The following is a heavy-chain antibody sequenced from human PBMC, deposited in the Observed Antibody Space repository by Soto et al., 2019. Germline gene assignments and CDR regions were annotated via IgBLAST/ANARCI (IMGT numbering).Heavy chain of an antibody. D-gene: IGHD6-6*01. Sequence: ASVKVSCKASVCNFTSYYMHWVRQAPGQGLEWMGIINPSGGSTSYAQKFQGRVTMTRDTSTSTVYMELSSLRSEDTAVYYCARDEYSSSSSSNWFDPWGQGTLVTVSS. CDR2: INPSGGST. CDR3: ARDEYSSSSSSNWFDP. CDR1: VCNFTSYY. V-gene: IGHV1-46*01. J-gene: IGHJ5*02.